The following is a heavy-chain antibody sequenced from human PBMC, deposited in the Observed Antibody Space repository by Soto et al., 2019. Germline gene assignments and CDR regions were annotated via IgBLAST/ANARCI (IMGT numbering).Heavy chain of an antibody. V-gene: IGHV3-23*01. CDR3: AKVFSPEGGNYFDH. Sequence: GSLRLSFAASGFTFSSYSMNWVRQAPGKGLEWVSTISANGGDTYYADSVEGRFTISRDNDKNTVFLEIDSLRAEDTAVYYCAKVFSPEGGNYFDHWGPGTLVTVSS. CDR2: ISANGGDT. CDR1: GFTFSSYS. J-gene: IGHJ4*02.